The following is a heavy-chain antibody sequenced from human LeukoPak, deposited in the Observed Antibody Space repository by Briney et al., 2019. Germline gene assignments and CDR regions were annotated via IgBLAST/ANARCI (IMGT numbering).Heavy chain of an antibody. Sequence: ASVKVSCKASGGTFSSYAISWVRQAPGQGLEWMGGIIPIFGTANYAQRFQGRVTITADKSTSTAYMELSSLRSEDTAVYYCATGYNPTSRYYYYMDVWGKGTTVTVSS. J-gene: IGHJ6*03. CDR3: ATGYNPTSRYYYYMDV. CDR1: GGTFSSYA. V-gene: IGHV1-69*06. D-gene: IGHD5-18*01. CDR2: IIPIFGTA.